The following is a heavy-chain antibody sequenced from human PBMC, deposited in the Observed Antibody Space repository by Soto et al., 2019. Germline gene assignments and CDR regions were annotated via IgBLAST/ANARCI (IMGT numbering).Heavy chain of an antibody. CDR2: IIPIFGTA. Sequence: QVQLVQSGAEVKKPGSSVKVSCKASGGTFSSYAISWVRQAPGQGLEWMGGIIPIFGTANYAQKFQGRVTITADESTSTAYMELSSLRSEDTAVYYCARSGGTRDGYSGDWYFDLGGRGTLVTVSS. D-gene: IGHD2-15*01. CDR3: ARSGGTRDGYSGDWYFDL. V-gene: IGHV1-69*01. CDR1: GGTFSSYA. J-gene: IGHJ2*01.